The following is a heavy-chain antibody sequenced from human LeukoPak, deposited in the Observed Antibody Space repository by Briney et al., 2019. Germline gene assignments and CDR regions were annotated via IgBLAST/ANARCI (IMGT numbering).Heavy chain of an antibody. CDR2: INPGSGAT. CDR3: ARDGRFLGDSLPDH. CDR1: GYTFSDYY. V-gene: IGHV1-2*02. J-gene: IGHJ4*02. Sequence: ASVKVSCKTSGYTFSDYYIHWVRQAPGQGLQWMGWINPGSGATKDAREFQGRVTMTRDTSINTIYMDLSSLTSDDTAVYYCARDGRFLGDSLPDHWGQGTLVIVSS. D-gene: IGHD3-3*01.